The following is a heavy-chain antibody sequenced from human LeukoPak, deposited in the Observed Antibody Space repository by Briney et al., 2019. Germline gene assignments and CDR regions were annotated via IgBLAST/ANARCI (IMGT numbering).Heavy chain of an antibody. V-gene: IGHV3-23*01. CDR3: AKGERGLLWFGELFYYFEY. Sequence: GGSLRLSCAASGFTFSSYSMNWGRQAPWKGLEWVSGISGRGGSTYYADSVKSRFNISRDNSKKTLYLQMNSLRAEDTAVYYCAKGERGLLWFGELFYYFEYWGQGILVSVSS. J-gene: IGHJ4*02. CDR2: ISGRGGST. CDR1: GFTFSSYS. D-gene: IGHD3-10*01.